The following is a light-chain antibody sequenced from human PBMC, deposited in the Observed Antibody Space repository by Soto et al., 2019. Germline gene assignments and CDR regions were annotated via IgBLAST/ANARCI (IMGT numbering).Light chain of an antibody. CDR1: QSVDSN. CDR3: QQYNDWPLT. Sequence: EIVMTQSPATLSVSPGDGATLSCRASQSVDSNLAWYQQKPGQTPRLLIYGASTRPTGIPARFSGSGSGTDFTLTISSLQSEDSAVYYCQQYNDWPLTFGGGTKVEIK. J-gene: IGKJ4*01. V-gene: IGKV3D-15*01. CDR2: GAS.